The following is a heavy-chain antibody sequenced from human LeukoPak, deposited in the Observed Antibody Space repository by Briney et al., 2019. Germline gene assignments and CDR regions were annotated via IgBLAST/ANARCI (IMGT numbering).Heavy chain of an antibody. CDR2: INPNRGGT. CDR3: AARTYYYDSSGYLSFDY. Sequence: ASVKVSCKASGYTFTDYYMHWVRQAPGQGLEWMGWINPNRGGTNFAQKFQGRVTMTEDTSTDTAYMELSSLRSEDTAVYYCAARTYYYDSSGYLSFDYWGQGTLVTVSS. J-gene: IGHJ4*02. V-gene: IGHV1-2*02. D-gene: IGHD3-22*01. CDR1: GYTFTDYY.